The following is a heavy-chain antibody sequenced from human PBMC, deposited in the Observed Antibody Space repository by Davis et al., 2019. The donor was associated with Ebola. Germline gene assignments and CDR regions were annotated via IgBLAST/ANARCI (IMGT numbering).Heavy chain of an antibody. Sequence: GESLKISCAASGLSIHMYWMTWVRQAPGKGLEWVANIKEDGSEKYYVDAVKGRFTISRDNAKNSLYRQMNSLTADDTAVYYCARDVGVEFDYWGQGTLVTVSS. CDR1: GLSIHMYW. V-gene: IGHV3-7*03. J-gene: IGHJ4*02. CDR2: IKEDGSEK. D-gene: IGHD3-10*01. CDR3: ARDVGVEFDY.